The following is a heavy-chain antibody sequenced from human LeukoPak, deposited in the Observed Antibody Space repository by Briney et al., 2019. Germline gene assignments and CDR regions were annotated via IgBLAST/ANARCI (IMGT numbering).Heavy chain of an antibody. J-gene: IGHJ6*02. CDR2: ISYDGSNK. D-gene: IGHD3-10*01. Sequence: GGSLRLSCAASGFTFSSYGMHWVRQAPGKGLEWVAVISYDGSNKYYADSVKGRFTISRDNSKNTLYLQMNSLRAEDTAVYYCAKEAMVRGVNYYGMDVWGQGTTVTVSS. CDR1: GFTFSSYG. CDR3: AKEAMVRGVNYYGMDV. V-gene: IGHV3-30*18.